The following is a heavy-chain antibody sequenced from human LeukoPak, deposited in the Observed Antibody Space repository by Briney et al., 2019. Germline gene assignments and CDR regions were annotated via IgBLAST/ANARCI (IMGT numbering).Heavy chain of an antibody. V-gene: IGHV1-3*01. CDR1: GYTFTIYA. D-gene: IGHD3-10*01. J-gene: IGHJ3*02. CDR2: INAGNGNT. CDR3: ARGMLDGVPVLLWFGEFDDAFDI. Sequence: ASVTVSCKASGYTFTIYAMHWVRQSPRQRLEWRGWINAGNGNTKYSQKFQGRVTITRDTAASTAYMELSSLRSEDTAVYYCARGMLDGVPVLLWFGEFDDAFDIWGQGTMVTVSS.